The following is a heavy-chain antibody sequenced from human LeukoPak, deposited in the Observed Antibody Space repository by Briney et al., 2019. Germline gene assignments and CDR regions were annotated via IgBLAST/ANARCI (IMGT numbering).Heavy chain of an antibody. CDR3: AKRGSGRYLYY. CDR2: ITSRSTI. CDR1: GFSFSTSG. D-gene: IGHD3-10*01. J-gene: IGHJ4*02. Sequence: GGSLRLSCAASGFSFSTSGMNWVGQAPGKGLEWVSYITSRSTIYYADSVKGRFTISRDNVKNSLYLEMNSLRDDDTAVYYCAKRGSGRYLYYWGQGILVTVSS. V-gene: IGHV3-48*02.